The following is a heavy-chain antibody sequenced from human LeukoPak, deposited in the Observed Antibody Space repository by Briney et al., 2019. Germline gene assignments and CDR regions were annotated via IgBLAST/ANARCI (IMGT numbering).Heavy chain of an antibody. Sequence: ASVKVSCKASGYTFTSYGISWVRQAPGQGLEWMGWISAYNGNTNYAQKLQGRVTMTTDTSTSTAYMELSSLRSEDTAVYYCARSKRDSSGYSFDYWGQGTLVTVSS. CDR1: GYTFTSYG. D-gene: IGHD3-22*01. CDR2: ISAYNGNT. V-gene: IGHV1-18*01. CDR3: ARSKRDSSGYSFDY. J-gene: IGHJ4*02.